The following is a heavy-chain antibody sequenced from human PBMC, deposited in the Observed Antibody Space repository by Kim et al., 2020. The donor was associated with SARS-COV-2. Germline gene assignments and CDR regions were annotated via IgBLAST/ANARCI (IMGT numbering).Heavy chain of an antibody. J-gene: IGHJ3*02. D-gene: IGHD6-19*01. CDR2: ISSSGSTI. CDR3: ARERLYSSCLRGAFGI. CDR1: GFTFSSYE. V-gene: IGHV3-48*03. Sequence: GYLRLSCAASGFTFSSYEMNWVRQAPGKGLEWVSYISSSGSTIYYADSVKGRFTISRDNAKNSPYLQMNSLRAEDTAVYYWARERLYSSCLRGAFGILG.